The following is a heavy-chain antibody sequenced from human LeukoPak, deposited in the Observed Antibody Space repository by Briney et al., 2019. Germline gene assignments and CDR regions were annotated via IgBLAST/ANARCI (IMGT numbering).Heavy chain of an antibody. J-gene: IGHJ5*02. V-gene: IGHV1-2*06. CDR2: INPYSGAL. CDR1: GYTFSDFY. CDR3: ATATVTHTRDP. Sequence: ASVTVSFQTSGYTFSDFYLNWVRQAPGQGLEWMGRINPYSGALISAQSLQGRLTMTWDTSTGTAYMELTRLTSDDTAVYYCATATVTHTRDPWGQGTLVTVSS. D-gene: IGHD1-1*01.